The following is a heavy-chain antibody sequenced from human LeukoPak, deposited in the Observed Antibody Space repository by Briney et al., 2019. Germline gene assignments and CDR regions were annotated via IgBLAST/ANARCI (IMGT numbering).Heavy chain of an antibody. CDR1: GFTFSSYG. V-gene: IGHV3-33*06. CDR3: AKDSDYDFWSGYYAVFDY. CDR2: IWYDGSNK. D-gene: IGHD3-3*01. Sequence: PGRSLRLSCAASGFTFSSYGMHWVRQAPGKGLEWVAVIWYDGSNKYYADSVKGRFTISRDNSKNTLYLQMNSLRAEDTAVYYCAKDSDYDFWSGYYAVFDYWGQGTLVTVSS. J-gene: IGHJ4*02.